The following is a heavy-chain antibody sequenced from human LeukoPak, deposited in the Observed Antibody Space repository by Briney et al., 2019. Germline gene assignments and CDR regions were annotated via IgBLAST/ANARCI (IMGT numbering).Heavy chain of an antibody. CDR2: IYYSGST. CDR1: GGSISSSSYY. D-gene: IGHD3-10*01. CDR3: ARAYGSGPERWFDP. J-gene: IGHJ5*02. Sequence: SETLSLTCTVSGGSISSSSYYWGWIRQPPGKGLEWIGSIYYSGSTYYNPSLKSRVTISVDTSKNQFSLKLSSVTAADTAVYYCARAYGSGPERWFDPWGQGTLVTVSS. V-gene: IGHV4-39*01.